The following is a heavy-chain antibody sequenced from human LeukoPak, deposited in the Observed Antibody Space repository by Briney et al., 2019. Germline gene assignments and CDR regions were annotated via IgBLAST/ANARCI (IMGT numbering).Heavy chain of an antibody. V-gene: IGHV3-21*01. D-gene: IGHD3-3*01. CDR1: GFTFSSYS. Sequence: GGSLRLSCAASGFTFSSYSMNWVRQAPGKGLEWVSSISSSSSYIYYADSVKGRFTISRDNAKNSLYLQMNSLRAEDTAVYYCARDFGSPRFLEWLPHNWFDPWGQGTLVTVSS. CDR2: ISSSSSYI. J-gene: IGHJ5*02. CDR3: ARDFGSPRFLEWLPHNWFDP.